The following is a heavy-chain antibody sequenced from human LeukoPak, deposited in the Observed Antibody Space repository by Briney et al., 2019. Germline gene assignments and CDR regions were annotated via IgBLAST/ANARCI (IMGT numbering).Heavy chain of an antibody. D-gene: IGHD2-15*01. J-gene: IGHJ4*02. CDR1: GFTFSSYA. CDR3: AKEVVAARQPVGLFDY. CDR2: ISGSGGST. Sequence: GGSLRLSCAASGFTFSSYAMSWVRQAPGKGLEWVSAISGSGGSTYYADSVKGRFTISRDNSKNTLYLQMNSLRAEDTAVYYCAKEVVAARQPVGLFDYWGQGTLVTVSS. V-gene: IGHV3-23*01.